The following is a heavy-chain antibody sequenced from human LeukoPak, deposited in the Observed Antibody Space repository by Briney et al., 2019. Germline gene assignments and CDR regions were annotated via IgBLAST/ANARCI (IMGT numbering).Heavy chain of an antibody. CDR1: GGTFSSYG. CDR3: ARDWAGSYMAY. J-gene: IGHJ4*02. D-gene: IGHD1-26*01. V-gene: IGHV1-18*01. Sequence: ASVKVSCKASGGTFSSYGISWVRQAHGQGLEWMGWISAYNGNTNYAQKLQGRVTMTTDTSTSTAYMELRSLRSDDTAVYYCARDWAGSYMAYWGQGTLVTVSS. CDR2: ISAYNGNT.